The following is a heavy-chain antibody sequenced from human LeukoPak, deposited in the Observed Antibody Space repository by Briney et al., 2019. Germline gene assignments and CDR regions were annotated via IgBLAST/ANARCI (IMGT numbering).Heavy chain of an antibody. CDR3: ARVGSNCGGDCYPYAFDV. CDR1: GFIFSNYW. V-gene: IGHV3-74*01. Sequence: GGSLRLSCAASGFIFSNYWMYWVRQAPERGLVRVSHINSDGSSTTYADSVKGRFTVSRDNAKNTLYLEMNSLSAEDTAIYYCARVGSNCGGDCYPYAFDVWGQGTVVTVSS. J-gene: IGHJ3*01. D-gene: IGHD2-21*02. CDR2: INSDGSST.